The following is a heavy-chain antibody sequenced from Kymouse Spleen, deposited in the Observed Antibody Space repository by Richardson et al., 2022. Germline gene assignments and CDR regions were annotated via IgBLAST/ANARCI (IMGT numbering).Heavy chain of an antibody. CDR3: ARGYGITGTTDWFDP. CDR1: GFTFSSYW. J-gene: IGHJ5*02. V-gene: IGHV3-74*01. D-gene: IGHD1-7*01. CDR2: INSDGSST. Sequence: EVQLVESGGGLVQPGGSLRLSCAASGFTFSSYWMHWVRQAPGKGLVWVSRINSDGSSTSYADSVKGRFTISRDNAKNTLYLQMNSLRAEDTAVYYCARGYGITGTTDWFDPWGQGTLVTVSS.